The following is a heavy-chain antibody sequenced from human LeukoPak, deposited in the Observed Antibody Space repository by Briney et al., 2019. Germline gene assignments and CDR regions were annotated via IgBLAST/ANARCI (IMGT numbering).Heavy chain of an antibody. Sequence: GGSLRLSCAVSGFTFSNYAMNWVRQAPGKGLEWVGRIKSKTDGGTTDYAAPVKGRFTISRDDSKNTLYLQMNSLKTEDTAVHYCTTDRGGLGMDVWGQGTTVTVSS. D-gene: IGHD2-15*01. CDR3: TTDRGGLGMDV. CDR1: GFTFSNYA. CDR2: IKSKTDGGTT. J-gene: IGHJ6*02. V-gene: IGHV3-15*01.